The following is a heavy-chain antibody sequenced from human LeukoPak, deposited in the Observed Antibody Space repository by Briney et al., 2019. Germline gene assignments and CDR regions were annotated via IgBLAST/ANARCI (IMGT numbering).Heavy chain of an antibody. J-gene: IGHJ4*02. V-gene: IGHV1-3*01. CDR3: ARDLDSYYFDY. CDR1: GYTFTSYA. CDR2: INAGNGNT. Sequence: ASVKVSCKASGYTFTSYAMHWVRQAPGQRLEWMGWINAGNGNTKYSQKFQGRVTITRDTSASTAYTELSSLRSEDTAVYYCARDLDSYYFDYWGQGTLVTVSS. D-gene: IGHD3-22*01.